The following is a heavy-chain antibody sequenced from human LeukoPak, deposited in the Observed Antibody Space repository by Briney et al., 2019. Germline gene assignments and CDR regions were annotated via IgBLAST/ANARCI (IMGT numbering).Heavy chain of an antibody. CDR2: IYTGGST. CDR3: ARSFGGRYYFDY. J-gene: IGHJ4*02. V-gene: IGHV3-53*01. CDR1: GFTVSSNY. D-gene: IGHD3-16*01. Sequence: GGSLRPSCAASGFTVSSNYMSWVRQAPGKGLEWVSVIYTGGSTYYADSVKGRFTISRDNSKNTLYLQMNSLRAEDTAVYYCARSFGGRYYFDYWGQGTLVTVSS.